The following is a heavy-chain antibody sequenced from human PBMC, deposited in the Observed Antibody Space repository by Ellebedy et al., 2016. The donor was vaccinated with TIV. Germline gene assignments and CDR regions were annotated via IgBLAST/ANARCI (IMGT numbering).Heavy chain of an antibody. J-gene: IGHJ3*01. Sequence: GESLKISCAASGFTFTRYWMASLRQAPGKGLEYVAHIKFDEIEKYYADSVKGRFTISRDNARNSLYLQMNSLRVGDTAVYYCARDIVQLPDGDAFDFWGQGTTVTVSS. CDR1: GFTFTRYW. V-gene: IGHV3-7*04. D-gene: IGHD1-1*01. CDR2: IKFDEIEK. CDR3: ARDIVQLPDGDAFDF.